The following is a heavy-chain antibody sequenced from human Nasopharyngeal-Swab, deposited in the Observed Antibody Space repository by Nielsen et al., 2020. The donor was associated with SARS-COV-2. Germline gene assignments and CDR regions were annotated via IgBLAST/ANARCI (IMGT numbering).Heavy chain of an antibody. CDR2: IRSKAYGGTT. Sequence: GGSLRLSCTASGFTFGDYAMSWFRQAPGKGLEWVGFIRSKAYGGTTEYAASVKGRFTISRDDSKSIAYLQMNSLKTEDTAVYYCTRVSDFWSGSVLYYYYYGMDVWGQGTTVTVSS. D-gene: IGHD3-3*01. CDR3: TRVSDFWSGSVLYYYYYGMDV. J-gene: IGHJ6*02. V-gene: IGHV3-49*03. CDR1: GFTFGDYA.